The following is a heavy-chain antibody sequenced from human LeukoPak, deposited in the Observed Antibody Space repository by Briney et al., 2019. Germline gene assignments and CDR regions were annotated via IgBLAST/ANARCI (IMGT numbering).Heavy chain of an antibody. CDR3: AKDIKDSSGALDY. D-gene: IGHD3-22*01. V-gene: IGHV3-23*01. CDR2: ISGSGGST. Sequence: GGSLRLSCAASGFTFSSYAMSWVRQAPGKGLEWVSAISGSGGSTYYADSVKGRFTISRDNAKNSLYLQMNSLRAEDTALYYCAKDIKDSSGALDYWGQGTLVTVSS. J-gene: IGHJ4*02. CDR1: GFTFSSYA.